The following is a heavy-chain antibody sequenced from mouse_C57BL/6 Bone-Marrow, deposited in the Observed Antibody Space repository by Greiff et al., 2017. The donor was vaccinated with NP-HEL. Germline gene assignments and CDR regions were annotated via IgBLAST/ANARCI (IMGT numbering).Heavy chain of an antibody. J-gene: IGHJ2*01. V-gene: IGHV1-5*01. CDR2: IYPGNSDT. CDR3: TNYYGSSYFDY. CDR1: GYTFTSYW. D-gene: IGHD1-1*01. Sequence: DVKLQESGTVLARPGASVKMSCKTSGYTFTSYWMHWVKQRPGQGLEWIGAIYPGNSDTSYNQKFKGKAKLTAVTSASTAYMELSSLTNEDSAVYYCTNYYGSSYFDYWGQGTTLTVSS.